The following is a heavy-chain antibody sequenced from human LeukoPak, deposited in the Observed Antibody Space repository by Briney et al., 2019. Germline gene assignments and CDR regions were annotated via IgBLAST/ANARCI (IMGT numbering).Heavy chain of an antibody. CDR3: AREFPGGSNWYDY. D-gene: IGHD1-14*01. J-gene: IGHJ5*01. CDR1: GFTFSENW. V-gene: IGHV3-21*01. Sequence: GGSVRLSCVASGFTFSENWMHWVRQAPGKGLEWVSSISSSSGYIYYADSVKGRFTISRDNAKHSLYLQMNSLRAEDTAVYYCAREFPGGSNWYDYWGQGTLVTVSS. CDR2: ISSSSGYI.